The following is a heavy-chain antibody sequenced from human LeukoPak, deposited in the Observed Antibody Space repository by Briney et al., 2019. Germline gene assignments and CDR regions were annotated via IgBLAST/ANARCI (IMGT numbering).Heavy chain of an antibody. CDR3: AKSLEYYDGSSFLTRIFDY. CDR1: GFTFSTYG. CDR2: IIGSGEST. Sequence: PGGSLRLSCEASGFTFSTYGMSWVRQAPGKGLEWVSGIIGSGESTYYTDSVKGQFTISRDNSKNTLYVQMDSLRVEDTAVYYCAKSLEYYDGSSFLTRIFDYWGQGTLVTVSS. V-gene: IGHV3-23*01. J-gene: IGHJ4*02. D-gene: IGHD3-22*01.